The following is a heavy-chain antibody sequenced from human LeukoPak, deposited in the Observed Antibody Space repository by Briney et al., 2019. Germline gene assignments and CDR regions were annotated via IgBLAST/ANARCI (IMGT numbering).Heavy chain of an antibody. CDR2: IKGDGSEK. CDR1: GFTLSGYF. CDR3: ARDRGWRSSGYYLYYFDF. Sequence: AGGSLRLSCAASGFTLSGYFTSWVRQAPGEGLEWVASIKGDGSEKYYVDSVKGRFTISRDNAKNSLYLQMNSLRAEDTAVYYCARDRGWRSSGYYLYYFDFWGQGTLVTVSS. J-gene: IGHJ4*02. D-gene: IGHD3-22*01. V-gene: IGHV3-7*01.